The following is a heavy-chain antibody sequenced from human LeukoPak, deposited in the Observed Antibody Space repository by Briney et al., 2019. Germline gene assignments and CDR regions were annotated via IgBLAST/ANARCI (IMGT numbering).Heavy chain of an antibody. CDR1: GFTFSSYG. J-gene: IGHJ4*02. CDR2: ISYDGSNK. D-gene: IGHD6-19*01. Sequence: GGSLRLSCAASGFTFSSYGMHWVRQAPGKGLEWVAVISYDGSNKYYADSVKGRFTISRDNSKNTLYLQMNSLRAEDTAVYYCAKDRDPYSRGWYSDWGQGTLVTVSS. CDR3: AKDRDPYSRGWYSD. V-gene: IGHV3-30*18.